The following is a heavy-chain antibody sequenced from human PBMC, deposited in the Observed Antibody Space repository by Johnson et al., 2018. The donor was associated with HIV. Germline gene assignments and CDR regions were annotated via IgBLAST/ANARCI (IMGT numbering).Heavy chain of an antibody. CDR3: ARAFGSGGYSSGPGHDAFDI. V-gene: IGHV3-30-3*01. J-gene: IGHJ3*02. CDR1: GFTFSSYA. Sequence: QVQLVESGGGVVQPGRSLRLSCAASGFTFSSYAMHWVRQAPGKGLEWVAVISYDGSNKYYADSVKGRFTISRDNSKNTLYLQMNSLRAEDTALYYCARAFGSGGYSSGPGHDAFDIWGQGTMVTVSS. D-gene: IGHD6-19*01. CDR2: ISYDGSNK.